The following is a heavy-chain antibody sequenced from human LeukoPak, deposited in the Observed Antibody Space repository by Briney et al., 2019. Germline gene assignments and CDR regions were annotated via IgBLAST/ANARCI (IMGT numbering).Heavy chain of an antibody. V-gene: IGHV4-31*03. CDR2: IYYSRST. J-gene: IGHJ5*02. CDR1: GGSITSGGYY. Sequence: PSETLSLTCTDSGGSITSGGYYCSWIRQHPGKGLEWIGYIYYSRSTYYNPSLKSRVTISVDTSKNQFSLKLTSVTAADTAVYYCARDSGDWFDPWGQGTLVTVSS. CDR3: ARDSGDWFDP.